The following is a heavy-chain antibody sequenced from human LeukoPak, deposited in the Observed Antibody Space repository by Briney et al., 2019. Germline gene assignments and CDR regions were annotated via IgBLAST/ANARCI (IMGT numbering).Heavy chain of an antibody. J-gene: IGHJ4*02. CDR3: ASGYYDYVWGSYHASNY. CDR2: ISSSSSYI. D-gene: IGHD3-16*02. CDR1: GFTFSSYS. V-gene: IGHV3-21*01. Sequence: GGSLRLSCAASGFTFSSYSMNWVRQAPGKGLEWVSSISSSSSYIYYADSVKGRFTISRDNAKNSLYLQMNSLRAEDTAVYYCASGYYDYVWGSYHASNYWGQGTLVTVSS.